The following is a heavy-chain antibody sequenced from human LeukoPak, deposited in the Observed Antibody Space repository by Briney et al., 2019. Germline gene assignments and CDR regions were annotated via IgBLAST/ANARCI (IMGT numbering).Heavy chain of an antibody. D-gene: IGHD3-22*01. CDR2: IRSKAYGGTT. V-gene: IGHV3-49*03. Sequence: GGSLRLSCTASGFTFGDYAMSWYRQAPGKGLEGVGFIRSKAYGGTTEYAASVKGRFTISRDDSKSIAYLQMNSLKTEDTAVYYCTRGSSYYYDSSGHLSYWGQGTLVTVSS. CDR1: GFTFGDYA. J-gene: IGHJ4*02. CDR3: TRGSSYYYDSSGHLSY.